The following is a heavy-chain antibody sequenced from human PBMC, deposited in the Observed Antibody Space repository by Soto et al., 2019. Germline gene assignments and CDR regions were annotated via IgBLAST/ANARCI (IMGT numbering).Heavy chain of an antibody. CDR2: IYYSGST. V-gene: IGHV4-31*03. Sequence: SETLSLTCTVSGGSISSGGYYWSWIRQHPGKGLEWIGYIYYSGSTYYNPSLKSRVTMSVDTSKNQFSLKLTSVTAADTAVYYCARREIQGPIDDWGQRTPVTVSS. J-gene: IGHJ4*02. D-gene: IGHD1-26*01. CDR1: GGSISSGGYY. CDR3: ARREIQGPIDD.